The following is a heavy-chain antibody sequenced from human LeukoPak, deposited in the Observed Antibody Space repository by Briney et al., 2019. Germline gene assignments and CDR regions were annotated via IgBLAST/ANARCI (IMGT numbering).Heavy chain of an antibody. CDR3: ARSQPLAAAHFINYYYYMDV. J-gene: IGHJ6*03. CDR1: GFTFSSYS. D-gene: IGHD6-13*01. CDR2: ISSSSSYI. Sequence: GGSLRLSCAASGFTFSSYSINWVRQAPGKGLEWVSSISSSSSYIYYADSVKGRFTISRDNAKNSLYLQMNSLRAEDTAVYYCARSQPLAAAHFINYYYYMDVWGKGTTVTVSS. V-gene: IGHV3-21*01.